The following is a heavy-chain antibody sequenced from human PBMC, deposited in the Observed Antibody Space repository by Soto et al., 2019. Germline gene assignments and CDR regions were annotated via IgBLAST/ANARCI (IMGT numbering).Heavy chain of an antibody. Sequence: TSETLSLTCTVSGGSISSYYWSWIRQPPGKGLEWIGYIYYSGSTNYSPSLKSRVTISVDTSKNQFSLNLSFVTAADTAVYYCARRVGRYSSGWKYAFDIWGQGTMVTVSS. J-gene: IGHJ3*02. CDR2: IYYSGST. D-gene: IGHD6-19*01. CDR3: ARRVGRYSSGWKYAFDI. CDR1: GGSISSYY. V-gene: IGHV4-59*01.